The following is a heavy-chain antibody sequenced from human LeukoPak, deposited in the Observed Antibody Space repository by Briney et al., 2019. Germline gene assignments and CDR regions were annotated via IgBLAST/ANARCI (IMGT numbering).Heavy chain of an antibody. CDR2: IYYSGST. CDR3: ARGGSSVVTPVDY. V-gene: IGHV4-31*03. D-gene: IGHD4-23*01. J-gene: IGHJ4*02. CDR1: GGSISSGGYY. Sequence: SETLSLTCTVSGGSISSGGYYWSWIRQHPGKGLEWIGYIYYSGSTYYNPSLKSRVTISVDTSKNQFSLKLNSVTAADTAVYYCARGGSSVVTPVDYWGQGTLVTVSS.